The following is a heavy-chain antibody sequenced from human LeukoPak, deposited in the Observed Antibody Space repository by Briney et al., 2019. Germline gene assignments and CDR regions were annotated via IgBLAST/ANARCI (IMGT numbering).Heavy chain of an antibody. CDR3: ATDATVTTVTQFDY. J-gene: IGHJ4*02. CDR1: GYTLTELS. V-gene: IGHV1-24*01. Sequence: GASVKVSCKVSGYTLTELSMHWVRQAPGKGLEWMGGFDPEDGETIYAQKFQGRVTMTEDTSTDTAYMELSSLGSEDTAVYYCATDATVTTVTQFDYWGQGTLVTVSS. D-gene: IGHD4-17*01. CDR2: FDPEDGET.